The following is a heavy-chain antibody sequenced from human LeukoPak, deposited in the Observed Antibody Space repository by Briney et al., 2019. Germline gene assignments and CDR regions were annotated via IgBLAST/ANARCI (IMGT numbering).Heavy chain of an antibody. D-gene: IGHD6-19*01. J-gene: IGHJ4*02. V-gene: IGHV1-8*01. CDR3: ALCSSGWYPFDY. CDR1: GYTFTSYD. Sequence: ASVKVSCKASGYTFTSYDINWVRQATGQGLEWMGWMNPNSGNTGYAQKFQGRVTMTRNTSISTAYMELSSLRAEDTAVYYCALCSSGWYPFDYWGQGTLVTVSS. CDR2: MNPNSGNT.